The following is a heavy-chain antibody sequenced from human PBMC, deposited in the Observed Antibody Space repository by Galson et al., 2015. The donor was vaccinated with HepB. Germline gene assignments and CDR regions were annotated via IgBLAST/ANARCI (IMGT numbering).Heavy chain of an antibody. CDR2: IYYSGST. CDR3: ARDAGYSSGAGFDP. J-gene: IGHJ5*02. V-gene: IGHV4-30-4*01. D-gene: IGHD6-25*01. Sequence: TLSLTCTVSGGSISSGDYYWSWIRQPPGKGLEWIGYIYYSGSTYYNPSLQSRVTISVDTSKNQFSLKLSSVTAADTAVYYCARDAGYSSGAGFDPWGQGTLVTVSS. CDR1: GGSISSGDYY.